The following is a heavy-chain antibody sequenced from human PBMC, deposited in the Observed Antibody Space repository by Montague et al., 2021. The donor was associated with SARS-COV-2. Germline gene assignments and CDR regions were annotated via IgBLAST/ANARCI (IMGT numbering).Heavy chain of an antibody. CDR3: VFLGGHFDY. D-gene: IGHD3-3*01. CDR1: GFSFSSYW. V-gene: IGHV3-74*01. CDR2: INSDGSST. Sequence: FLRLSCAASGFSFSSYWMHWVRQAPGKGLVWVSRINSDGSSTSYADSVKGRFTISRDNAKNTLYLQMNSLRAEDTAVYYCVFLGGHFDYWGQGTLVTVSS. J-gene: IGHJ4*02.